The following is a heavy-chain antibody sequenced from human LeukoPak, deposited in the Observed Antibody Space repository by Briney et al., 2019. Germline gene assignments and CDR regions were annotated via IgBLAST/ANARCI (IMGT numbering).Heavy chain of an antibody. CDR3: AKIGDYDFWSGYYRPQTDAFDI. Sequence: PGRSLRLSCAASGFTFSSYGMHWVRQAPGKGLEWVAVIWYDGSNKYYADSVKGRFTISRDNSKNTLCLQMNSLRAEDTAVYYCAKIGDYDFWSGYYRPQTDAFDIWGQGTMVTVSS. D-gene: IGHD3-3*01. V-gene: IGHV3-33*06. CDR2: IWYDGSNK. J-gene: IGHJ3*02. CDR1: GFTFSSYG.